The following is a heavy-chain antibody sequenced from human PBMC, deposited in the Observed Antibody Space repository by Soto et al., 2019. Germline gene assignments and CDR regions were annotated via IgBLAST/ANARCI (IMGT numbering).Heavy chain of an antibody. CDR2: IYYSGSA. D-gene: IGHD4-17*01. CDR1: GGSISSSTYY. J-gene: IGHJ6*02. CDR3: ARHGVDYGDYASYYYYGMDV. V-gene: IGHV4-39*01. Sequence: QVQLQGSGPGLVKPSETLSLTCTVSGGSISSSTYYWGWIRQPPGKGLEWIGFIYYSGSAYYNPSLKSRVTISIDTSKNQFSLKLTSVTAADTAVFYCARHGVDYGDYASYYYYGMDVWGRGTTVTVSS.